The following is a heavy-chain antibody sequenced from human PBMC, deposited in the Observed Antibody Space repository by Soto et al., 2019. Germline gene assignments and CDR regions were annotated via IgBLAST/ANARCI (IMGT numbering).Heavy chain of an antibody. J-gene: IGHJ4*02. D-gene: IGHD6-13*01. CDR3: AREQQQLVPYYFDY. CDR1: GGSISSGGYY. CDR2: IYYSGST. Sequence: QVQLQESGPGLVKPSQTLSLTCTVSGGSISSGGYYWSWIRQHPGKGLEWIGYIYYSGSTYYNPSLKSRVTISVDTSKHQFSLKLSSVTAADTAVYYCAREQQQLVPYYFDYWGQGTLVTVSS. V-gene: IGHV4-31*03.